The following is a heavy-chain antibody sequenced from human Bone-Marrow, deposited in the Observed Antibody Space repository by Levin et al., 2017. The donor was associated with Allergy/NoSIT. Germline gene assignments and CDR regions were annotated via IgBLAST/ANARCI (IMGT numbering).Heavy chain of an antibody. CDR2: INAGDGKS. Sequence: GASVKVSCKASGYTFKTYAIHXVRXXXXQRLEWMGWINAGDGKSEYSQKFQRRVTITRDTSASTAYMELSSLRSEDTAVYYCARGRGNYYFDYWGQGALVTVSS. D-gene: IGHD3-16*01. J-gene: IGHJ4*02. CDR1: GYTFKTYA. CDR3: ARGRGNYYFDY. V-gene: IGHV1-3*01.